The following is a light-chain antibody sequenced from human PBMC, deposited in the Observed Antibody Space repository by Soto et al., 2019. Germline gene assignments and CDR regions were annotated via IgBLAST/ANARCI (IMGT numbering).Light chain of an antibody. J-gene: IGKJ1*01. Sequence: GDEFNITCRASQSISGYLNWYQQKEGRAPNLLIYAAATLQNGVPSRFSGTGSGTDFTLTISSLQPEDVATYHCQHSSSFSWTFGQGTKVDIK. V-gene: IGKV1-39*01. CDR2: AAA. CDR3: QHSSSFSWT. CDR1: QSISGY.